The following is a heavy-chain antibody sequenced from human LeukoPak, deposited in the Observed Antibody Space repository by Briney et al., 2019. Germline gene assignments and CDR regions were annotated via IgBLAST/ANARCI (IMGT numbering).Heavy chain of an antibody. CDR2: ISYDGSNK. CDR1: GFTFSRYG. J-gene: IGHJ6*02. CDR3: AKYSSSSPYYYYYGMDV. Sequence: PGGSLRLSCAASGFTFSRYGMHWVCQAPGKGLEWVAVISYDGSNKYYADSVKGRFTISRDNSKNTLYLQMNSLRAEDTAVYYCAKYSSSSPYYYYYGMDVWGQGTTVTVSS. D-gene: IGHD6-6*01. V-gene: IGHV3-30*18.